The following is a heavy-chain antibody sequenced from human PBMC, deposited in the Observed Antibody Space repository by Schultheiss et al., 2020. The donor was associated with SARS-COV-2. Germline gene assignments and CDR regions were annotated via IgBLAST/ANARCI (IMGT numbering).Heavy chain of an antibody. V-gene: IGHV4-61*02. J-gene: IGHJ5*01. D-gene: IGHD1-1*01. CDR1: GASISSGSHY. CDR3: ARHLEGFEF. CDR2: VYTTGST. Sequence: SQTLSLTCTVSGASISSGSHYWSWIRQPAGKGLEWIGRVYTTGSTLFNPSLKSRVTMSVDSSKNQFSLQLKSLTAADTAVYYCARHLEGFEFWGQGALVTVSS.